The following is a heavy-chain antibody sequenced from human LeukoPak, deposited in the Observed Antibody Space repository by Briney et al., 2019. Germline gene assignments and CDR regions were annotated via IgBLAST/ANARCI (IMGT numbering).Heavy chain of an antibody. CDR2: ISAYNGNT. V-gene: IGHV1-18*01. J-gene: IGHJ6*02. D-gene: IGHD3-9*01. CDR3: ARALVFAYDILTGYKFSRYYYGMDV. Sequence: VASVKVSCKASGYTFTSYVISWVRQTPEQGREWMGWISAYNGNTNYAQELQGRVTMTTDTSTSTAYMELRSLRSDDTPVYYCARALVFAYDILTGYKFSRYYYGMDVWGQGTTVTVSS. CDR1: GYTFTSYV.